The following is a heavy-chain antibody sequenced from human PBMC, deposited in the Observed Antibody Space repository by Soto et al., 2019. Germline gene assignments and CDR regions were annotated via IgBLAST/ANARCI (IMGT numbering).Heavy chain of an antibody. CDR2: IYYSGST. CDR3: ARSTGTGLDY. J-gene: IGHJ4*02. V-gene: IGHV4-59*01. CDR1: GGSISSYY. D-gene: IGHD1-7*01. Sequence: SETLSLTCTVSGGSISSYYWSWIRQPPGKGLEWIGYIYYSGSTNYNPSLKSRVTISVDTSKNQFSLKLSSVTAADTAVYYCARSTGTGLDYWGQGTLVTSPQ.